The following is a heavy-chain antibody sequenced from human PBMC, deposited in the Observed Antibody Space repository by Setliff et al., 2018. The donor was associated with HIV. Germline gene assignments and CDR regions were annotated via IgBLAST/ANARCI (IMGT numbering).Heavy chain of an antibody. CDR1: GYNFENYA. V-gene: IGHV7-4-1*02. CDR2: INANSGSP. CDR3: ARGLYGDYGGDLNWLDP. J-gene: IGHJ5*02. Sequence: VASVKVSCKTSGYNFENYAINWVRQAPGQGLEWMGWINANSGSPTYAQAFTGRFLFSVDTAVATAYLQINNLKTEDTAVYFCARGLYGDYGGDLNWLDPWGHGTRVNVS. D-gene: IGHD4-17*01.